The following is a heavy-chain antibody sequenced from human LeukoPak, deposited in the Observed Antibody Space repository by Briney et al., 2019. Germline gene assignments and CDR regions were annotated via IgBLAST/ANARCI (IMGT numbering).Heavy chain of an antibody. D-gene: IGHD1-14*01. CDR2: IYYSGST. Sequence: SETLSLTCTVSGGSISSYYWSWIRQPPGKGLEWIGYIYYSGSTNYNPSLKSRVTISVDTSKNQFSLGLSSVPAADTAVYYCARQGPGGRALDIWGQGTMVTVSS. V-gene: IGHV4-59*08. CDR3: ARQGPGGRALDI. J-gene: IGHJ3*02. CDR1: GGSISSYY.